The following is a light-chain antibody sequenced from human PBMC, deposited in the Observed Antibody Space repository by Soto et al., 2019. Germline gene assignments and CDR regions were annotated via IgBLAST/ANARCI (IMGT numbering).Light chain of an antibody. V-gene: IGLV2-14*03. CDR3: ASYTGSSTYL. Sequence: QPALTQPASMSGSPGQSITISCTGTSGDVGFYDFVSWYQQHPGKVPRLIIYGVTKRPSGVSHRFSGSKSGNTASLTISGLQVEDEAAYSCASYTGSSTYLFGGGTKLTVL. J-gene: IGLJ3*02. CDR1: SGDVGFYDF. CDR2: GVT.